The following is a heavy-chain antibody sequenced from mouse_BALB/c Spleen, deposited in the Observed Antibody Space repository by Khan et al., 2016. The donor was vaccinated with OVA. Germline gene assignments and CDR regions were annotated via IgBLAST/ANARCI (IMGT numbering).Heavy chain of an antibody. CDR2: INPSTAYT. V-gene: IGHV1-7*01. Sequence: VQLQESGAELAKPGASVKMSCKASGYTFINYWILWVKQRPGQGLEWIGYINPSTAYTEYNQNFKDKATLTADTSSRTAYMQLSSLTSEDSAVYDCERRGLGWDLDYGGQGTTLTVSS. D-gene: IGHD1-1*02. J-gene: IGHJ2*01. CDR3: ERRGLGWDLDY. CDR1: GYTFINYW.